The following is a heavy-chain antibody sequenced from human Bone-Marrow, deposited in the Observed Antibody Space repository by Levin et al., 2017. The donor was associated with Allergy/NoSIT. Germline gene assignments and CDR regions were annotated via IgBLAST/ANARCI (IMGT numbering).Heavy chain of an antibody. V-gene: IGHV3-30*04. CDR2: ISFDGSNK. J-gene: IGHJ5*02. CDR1: GFSFSSYS. Sequence: RGESLKISCAASGFSFSSYSMHWVRQAPGKGLEWLAVISFDGSNKFYADSVKGRFTISRDSSKNTLSLHMNSLRVEDTALYYCARGRGNSGWFDPWGQGTLVTVSS. D-gene: IGHD4-23*01. CDR3: ARGRGNSGWFDP.